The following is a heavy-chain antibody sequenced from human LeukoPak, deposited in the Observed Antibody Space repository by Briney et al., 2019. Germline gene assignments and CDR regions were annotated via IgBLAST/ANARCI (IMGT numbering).Heavy chain of an antibody. V-gene: IGHV3-7*01. Sequence: PGGSLRLSCEASAFTVSTFSMTWVRQAPGKGLEWAAKIKQDGSVTYYVDSVKGRFTISRDNSKNTLYLQMNSLRAEDTAVYYCARDQAESSGFDYWGQGTLVTVSS. CDR1: AFTVSTFS. CDR2: IKQDGSVT. D-gene: IGHD6-6*01. CDR3: ARDQAESSGFDY. J-gene: IGHJ4*02.